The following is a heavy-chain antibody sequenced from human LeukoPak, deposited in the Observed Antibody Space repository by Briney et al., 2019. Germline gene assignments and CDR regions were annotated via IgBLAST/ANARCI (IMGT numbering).Heavy chain of an antibody. V-gene: IGHV4-39*07. D-gene: IGHD6-19*01. CDR3: ARIGRGGWPIDY. CDR2: IYYSGST. Sequence: SETLSLTCTVSGGSISSSSYYWGWIRQPPGKGLEWIGSIYYSGSTYYNPSLKSRVTISVDTSKNQFSLKLSSVTAADTAVYYCARIGRGGWPIDYWGQGTLVTVSS. J-gene: IGHJ4*02. CDR1: GGSISSSSYY.